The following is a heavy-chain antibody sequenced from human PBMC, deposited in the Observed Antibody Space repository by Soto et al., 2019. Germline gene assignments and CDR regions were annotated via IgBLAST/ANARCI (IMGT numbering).Heavy chain of an antibody. CDR1: GFTFSSYG. J-gene: IGHJ2*01. V-gene: IGHV3-33*01. D-gene: IGHD4-17*01. Sequence: QVQLVESGGGVVQPGRSLRLSCAASGFTFSSYGMHWVRQAPGKGLEWVAVIWYDGSNKYYADSVKGRFTISRDNSKTRLYLQMNSLRAEDTAVYYCARDTVTTDWYFDLWGRGTLVTVSS. CDR2: IWYDGSNK. CDR3: ARDTVTTDWYFDL.